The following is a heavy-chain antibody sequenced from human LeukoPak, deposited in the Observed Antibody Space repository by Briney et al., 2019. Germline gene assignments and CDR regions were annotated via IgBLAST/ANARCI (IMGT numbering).Heavy chain of an antibody. J-gene: IGHJ5*02. CDR1: GFTFSTYN. CDR2: ISSSTYA. V-gene: IGHV3-21*01. D-gene: IGHD3-3*02. Sequence: PGGSLRLSCAASGFTFSTYNFNWVRQAPGKGLEWVSSISSSTYAYYADSVKGRFTISRDNAKNSVFLQMNSLRAEDTAVYYCARDGSIRTYNWFDPWGQGTLVTVSS. CDR3: ARDGSIRTYNWFDP.